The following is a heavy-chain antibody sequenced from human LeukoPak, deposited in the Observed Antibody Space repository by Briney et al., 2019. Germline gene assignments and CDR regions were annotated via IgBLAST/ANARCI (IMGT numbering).Heavy chain of an antibody. CDR2: IYYSGST. CDR1: GGSISSYY. J-gene: IGHJ6*02. Sequence: PSETLSLTCTVSGGSISSYYWSWIRQPPGKGLEWIGYIYYSGSTNYNPSLKGRVTISVDTSKNQFSLKLSSVTAADTAVYYCARDKSYDGINYGMDVWGQGTTVTVSS. CDR3: ARDKSYDGINYGMDV. V-gene: IGHV4-59*01. D-gene: IGHD3-22*01.